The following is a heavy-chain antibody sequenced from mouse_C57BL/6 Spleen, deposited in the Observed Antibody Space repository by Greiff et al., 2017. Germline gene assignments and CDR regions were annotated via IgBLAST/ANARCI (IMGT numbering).Heavy chain of an antibody. J-gene: IGHJ3*01. D-gene: IGHD1-1*01. CDR3: ARGGYYGSSPFAY. V-gene: IGHV1-61*01. Sequence: VQLQQPGAELVRPGSSVQLSCKASGYTFTSYWMDWVKQRPGQGLEWIGNIYPSDSETHYNQQFKDKATLTVDKSASTAYRQLSSLTSEDSAVYDCARGGYYGSSPFAYWGQGTLVTVSA. CDR1: GYTFTSYW. CDR2: IYPSDSET.